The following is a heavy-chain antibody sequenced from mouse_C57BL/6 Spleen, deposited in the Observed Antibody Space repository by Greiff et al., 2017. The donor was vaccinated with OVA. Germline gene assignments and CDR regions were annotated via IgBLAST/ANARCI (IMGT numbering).Heavy chain of an antibody. CDR2: IWSGGST. D-gene: IGHD1-1*01. V-gene: IGHV2-2*01. J-gene: IGHJ3*01. Sequence: QVQLKQSGPGLVQPSQSLSITCTVSGFSLTSYGVHWVRQSPGKGLEWLGVIWSGGSTDYNAAFISRLSISKDNSKSQVFFKMNSLQADDTAIYYCAYYGSSLWFAYWGQGTLVTVSA. CDR1: GFSLTSYG. CDR3: AYYGSSLWFAY.